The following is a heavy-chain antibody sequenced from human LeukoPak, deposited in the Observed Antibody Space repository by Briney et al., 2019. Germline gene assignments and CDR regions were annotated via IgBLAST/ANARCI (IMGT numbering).Heavy chain of an antibody. Sequence: PGGSLRLSCAASGFTFDDYAMHWVRQAPGKGLEWVSGISWNSGSIGYADSVKGRFTISRDNAKNSLYLQMNSLRAEDTALYYCAKGPGGRSPHYFDYWGQGTLVTVSS. J-gene: IGHJ4*02. CDR1: GFTFDDYA. V-gene: IGHV3-9*01. D-gene: IGHD3-16*01. CDR3: AKGPGGRSPHYFDY. CDR2: ISWNSGSI.